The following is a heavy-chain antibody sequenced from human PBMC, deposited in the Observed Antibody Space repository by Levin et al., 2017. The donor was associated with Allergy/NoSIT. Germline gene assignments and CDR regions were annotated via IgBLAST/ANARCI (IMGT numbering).Heavy chain of an antibody. V-gene: IGHV3-74*01. D-gene: IGHD2-15*01. J-gene: IGHJ4*02. CDR3: ARDDLNDIVPDN. Sequence: QPGGSLRLSCAASGFTFSIYWMHWVRQAPGKGLVWVARINSDGSSTNYADSVKGRFTISRDNAKNTLYLQMNSLRAEDTAVYYCARDDLNDIVPDNWGQGTLVTVSS. CDR1: GFTFSIYW. CDR2: INSDGSST.